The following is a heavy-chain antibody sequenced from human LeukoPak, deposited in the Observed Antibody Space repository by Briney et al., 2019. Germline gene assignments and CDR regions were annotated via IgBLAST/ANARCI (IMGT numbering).Heavy chain of an antibody. V-gene: IGHV1-69*05. CDR3: AREGYCSGGTCYSTMNWFDP. CDR2: IIPIFGTA. CDR1: GGTFSSYA. Sequence: SVKVSCKASGGTFSSYAISWVRQAPGQGLEWMGGIIPIFGTANYAQKLQGRVTLTTDTSTSTAYMELRSLRSDDTAVYYCAREGYCSGGTCYSTMNWFDPWGQGTLATVSS. J-gene: IGHJ5*02. D-gene: IGHD2-15*01.